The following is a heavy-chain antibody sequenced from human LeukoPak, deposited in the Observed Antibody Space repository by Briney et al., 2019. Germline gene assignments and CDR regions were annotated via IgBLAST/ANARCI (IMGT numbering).Heavy chain of an antibody. CDR2: IYSGGST. J-gene: IGHJ6*02. Sequence: GGSLRLSCAASGFIVSSNYMSWVRQAPGKGLEWVSVIYSGGSTYYADSVKGRFTISRDNSKNTLYLQMNSLRAEDTAVYYCARSNYYYGMDVWGQGTTVTVSS. CDR3: ARSNYYYGMDV. CDR1: GFIVSSNY. V-gene: IGHV3-53*01.